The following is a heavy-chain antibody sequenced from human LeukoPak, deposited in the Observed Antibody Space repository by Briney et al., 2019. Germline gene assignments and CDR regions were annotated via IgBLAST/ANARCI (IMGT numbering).Heavy chain of an antibody. D-gene: IGHD3-22*01. CDR2: MNPNSGNT. Sequence: ASVKVSCKASGYTFTSYDINWVRQATGQGLEWMGWMNPNSGNTGYAQKFQGRVTMTRNTSISTAYMELSSLRSEDTAVYYCARTYYYDSSGXXSEPDAFDIWGQGTMVTV. CDR3: ARTYYYDSSGXXSEPDAFDI. CDR1: GYTFTSYD. V-gene: IGHV1-8*01. J-gene: IGHJ3*02.